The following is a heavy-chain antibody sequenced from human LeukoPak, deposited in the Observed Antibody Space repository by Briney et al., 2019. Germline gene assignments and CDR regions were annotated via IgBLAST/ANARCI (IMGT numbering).Heavy chain of an antibody. CDR2: ISSSSSYI. CDR1: GFTFSSYS. V-gene: IGHV3-21*01. J-gene: IGHJ5*02. Sequence: GGSLRLSCAASGFTFSSYSMNWVRQAPGKGLEWVSSISSSSSYIYYADSVKGRFTISRDNAKNSLYLQMNSLRAEDTAVYYCARVQETYYDTLTGFSWFDPWGQGTLVTVSS. CDR3: ARVQETYYDTLTGFSWFDP. D-gene: IGHD3-9*01.